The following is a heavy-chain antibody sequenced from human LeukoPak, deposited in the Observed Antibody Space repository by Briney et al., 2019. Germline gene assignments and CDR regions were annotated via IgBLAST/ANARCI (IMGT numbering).Heavy chain of an antibody. V-gene: IGHV3-74*01. CDR1: GFTFSSYW. Sequence: GGSLRLSCAASGFTFSSYWMHWVRQAPGKGLVWVSRINSDGSSITYADSVKGRFTISRDNAKNTLYLQVNSLRAEDTAVYYCARQSYYYDSSGYYYDYWGQGTLVTASS. CDR3: ARQSYYYDSSGYYYDY. J-gene: IGHJ4*02. CDR2: INSDGSSI. D-gene: IGHD3-22*01.